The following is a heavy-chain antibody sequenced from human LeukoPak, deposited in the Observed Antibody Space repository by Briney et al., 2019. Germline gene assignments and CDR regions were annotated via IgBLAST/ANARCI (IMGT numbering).Heavy chain of an antibody. CDR1: GLTFSSNT. CDR3: AKGGSGRYWYFDN. D-gene: IGHD1-26*01. Sequence: GGALRLSCAASGLTFSSNTMHWVRQAPGKGREWVSVISSDGKIKSYPASVECRFTISRHDSRNSLYLQMDSLTPEDTAVYHCAKGGSGRYWYFDNWGQGILVTVSS. CDR2: ISSDGKIK. J-gene: IGHJ4*02. V-gene: IGHV3-30*04.